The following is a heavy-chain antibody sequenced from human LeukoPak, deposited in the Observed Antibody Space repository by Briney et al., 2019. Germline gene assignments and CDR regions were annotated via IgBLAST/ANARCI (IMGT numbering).Heavy chain of an antibody. Sequence: LRLSCAASGFTFSGYYMTWIRQAPGKGLEWIGAIHNSRGTSYNPSLESRLTISVDPSENKFFLKMTSVTDADTATYYCGKVGGNTNSWGQGTLVTVSS. CDR1: GFTFSGYY. D-gene: IGHD4-23*01. CDR2: IHNSRGT. J-gene: IGHJ4*02. V-gene: IGHV4-34*09. CDR3: GKVGGNTNS.